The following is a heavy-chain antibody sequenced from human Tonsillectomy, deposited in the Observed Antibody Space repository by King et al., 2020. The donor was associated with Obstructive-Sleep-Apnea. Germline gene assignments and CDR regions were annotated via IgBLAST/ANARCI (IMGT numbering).Heavy chain of an antibody. J-gene: IGHJ4*02. CDR1: GGSISSYY. D-gene: IGHD3-10*01. Sequence: VQLQESGPGLVKPSETLSLTCTVSGGSISSYYWSWIRQPPGKGLEWIGYIYYSGSTYYNPSLKSRVTISVDTSKNQFSLKLSSVTAADTAVYYCARIPGTSSGSYLGFDYWGQGTLVTVSS. CDR3: ARIPGTSSGSYLGFDY. CDR2: IYYSGST. V-gene: IGHV4-59*01.